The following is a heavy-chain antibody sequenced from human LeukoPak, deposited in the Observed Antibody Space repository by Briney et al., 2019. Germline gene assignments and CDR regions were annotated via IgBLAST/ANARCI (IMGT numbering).Heavy chain of an antibody. J-gene: IGHJ4*02. CDR3: ARDFREPFDY. D-gene: IGHD1-14*01. V-gene: IGHV4-34*01. CDR2: INHSGST. CDR1: GGSFSGYY. Sequence: KPSETLSLTCAVYGGSFSGYYWSWIRQPPGKGLEWIGEINHSGSTNYNPSLKSRVTKSVDTSKNQFSLKLSSVTAADTAVYYCARDFREPFDYWGQGTLVTVSS.